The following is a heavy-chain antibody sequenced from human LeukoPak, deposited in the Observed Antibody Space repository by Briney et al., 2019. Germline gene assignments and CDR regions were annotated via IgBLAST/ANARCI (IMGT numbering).Heavy chain of an antibody. Sequence: ASVKVSCKASGYTFTSYGISWVRQAPGQGLEWMGWISAYNGNTNYAQKLQGRVTMTTDTSTSTAYMELRSLRSDDTAVYYCARDKARFGSGWFSNGFLIDYWGQGTLVTVSS. CDR3: ARDKARFGSGWFSNGFLIDY. V-gene: IGHV1-18*01. J-gene: IGHJ4*02. CDR1: GYTFTSYG. CDR2: ISAYNGNT. D-gene: IGHD6-19*01.